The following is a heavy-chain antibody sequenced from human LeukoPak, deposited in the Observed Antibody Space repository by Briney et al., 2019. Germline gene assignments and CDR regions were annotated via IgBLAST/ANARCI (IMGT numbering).Heavy chain of an antibody. J-gene: IGHJ5*02. CDR1: GGSISSGGYY. CDR3: ARAPGDNWFDP. Sequence: SETLSLTCTVSGGSISSGGYYWSWIRQRPGTGLEWIGYIFYTGSTYYNPSLKSRVTISVDTSKNQFSLKLSSVTAADPAVYYCARAPGDNWFDPWGQGTLVTVSS. CDR2: IFYTGST. V-gene: IGHV4-31*03.